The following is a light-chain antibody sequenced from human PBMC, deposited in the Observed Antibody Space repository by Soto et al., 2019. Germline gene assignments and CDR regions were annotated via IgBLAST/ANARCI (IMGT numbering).Light chain of an antibody. CDR3: QERSDWYA. J-gene: IGKJ2*01. Sequence: EIVLTQSPATLSLSPGERATLSCRASQSVSSYLAWYQQKPGQAPRLLVYDASNWATGIPVRFSGSGSGTDFTLTISSLEPEDFAVYYCQERSDWYAFGQGTKLELK. CDR2: DAS. CDR1: QSVSSY. V-gene: IGKV3-11*01.